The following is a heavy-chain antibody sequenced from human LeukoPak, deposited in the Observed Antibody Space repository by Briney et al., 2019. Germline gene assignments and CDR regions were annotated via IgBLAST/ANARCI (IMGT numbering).Heavy chain of an antibody. V-gene: IGHV3-72*01. CDR2: SRNKINSYTT. CDR3: AKSFFWSGYYYAMDV. D-gene: IGHD3-3*01. CDR1: GSTLSDHF. J-gene: IGHJ6*02. Sequence: PGGSLRLSCAASGSTLSDHFVDWVRQAPGQGLEWVGRSRNKINSYTTEYAASVRGRFTISGDDSENSLYLQMNSLKTEDTAVYYCAKSFFWSGYYYAMDVWGQGTTVTVSS.